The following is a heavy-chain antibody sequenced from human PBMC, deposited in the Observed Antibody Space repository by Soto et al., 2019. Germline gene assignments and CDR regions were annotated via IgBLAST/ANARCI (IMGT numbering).Heavy chain of an antibody. CDR2: INHSGST. CDR1: GGSFSGYY. CDR3: ARRNIVVVPAAPSNWFDP. V-gene: IGHV4-34*01. D-gene: IGHD2-2*01. Sequence: SETLSLTCAVYGGSFSGYYWSWIRQPPGKGLEWIGEINHSGSTNYNPSLKSRVTISVDTSKNQFSLKLSSVTAADTAVYYCARRNIVVVPAAPSNWFDPWGQGTLVTVSS. J-gene: IGHJ5*02.